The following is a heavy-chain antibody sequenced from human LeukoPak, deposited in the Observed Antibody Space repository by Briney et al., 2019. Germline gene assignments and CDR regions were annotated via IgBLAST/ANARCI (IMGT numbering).Heavy chain of an antibody. Sequence: ASVKVSCKASGYTFTSYGISWVRQAPGQGLEWMGWISAYNGNTNYAQKLQGRVTMTTDTSTSTAYMELRSLRSDDTAVYYCARDCGGLGGSCYSPPNLDYWGQGTLVTVPS. CDR1: GYTFTSYG. D-gene: IGHD2-15*01. CDR2: ISAYNGNT. CDR3: ARDCGGLGGSCYSPPNLDY. J-gene: IGHJ4*02. V-gene: IGHV1-18*01.